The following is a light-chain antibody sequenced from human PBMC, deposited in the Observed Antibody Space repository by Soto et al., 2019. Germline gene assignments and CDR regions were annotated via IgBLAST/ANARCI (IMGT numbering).Light chain of an antibody. J-gene: IGKJ1*01. CDR1: QSIGGNF. V-gene: IGKV3-20*01. Sequence: EIVLTQSPGTLSLSPGEGATLSCRASQSIGGNFLAWYQQKRGQAPRLLIHGASNRATGIPDRFSGSGSGTDFTLTITRLEPEDFAVYYCQQYGGSPLAFVQGTKVEVK. CDR3: QQYGGSPLA. CDR2: GAS.